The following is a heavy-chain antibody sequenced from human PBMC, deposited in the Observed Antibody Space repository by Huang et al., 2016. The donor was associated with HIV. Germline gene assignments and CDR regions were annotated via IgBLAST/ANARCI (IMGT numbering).Heavy chain of an antibody. Sequence: QVQLQESGPGLVQPSQTLSLICTVSGDSISSGAFYWTWIRQSAGGGLQWIGHVYTRGRVLYHGSLRSRVTIALDTSKNQLSLNVRSVTAADTALYFCARGRGGTHSYFFYSMDVWGAGTAVIVSS. CDR1: GDSISSGAFY. CDR3: ARGRGGTHSYFFYSMDV. CDR2: VYTRGRV. V-gene: IGHV4-61*09. D-gene: IGHD1-26*01. J-gene: IGHJ6*03.